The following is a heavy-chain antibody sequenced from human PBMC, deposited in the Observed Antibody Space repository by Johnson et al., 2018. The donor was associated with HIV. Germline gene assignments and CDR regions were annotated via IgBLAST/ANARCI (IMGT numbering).Heavy chain of an antibody. Sequence: QVQLVESGGGVVQPGRSLRLSCAASGFTFDDYAMHWVRQAPGKGLEWVAFISHDERIEYYGDSVKGRFTISRENAKNLLYLQLSSLRAEDTAVYYCARDAPNFFTSGVRDDAFDIWGPGTMVTVSP. V-gene: IGHV3-30*03. CDR3: ARDAPNFFTSGVRDDAFDI. D-gene: IGHD5-12*01. CDR1: GFTFDDYA. CDR2: ISHDERIE. J-gene: IGHJ3*02.